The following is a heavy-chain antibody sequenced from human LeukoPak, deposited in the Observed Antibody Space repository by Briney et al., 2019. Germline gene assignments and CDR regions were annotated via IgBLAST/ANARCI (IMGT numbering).Heavy chain of an antibody. D-gene: IGHD3-3*01. Sequence: PSETLSLTCTVSGGSIRSNSYYWGWIRQPPGKGLEWIGSIYYSGSTYYNPSLKSRVTISVDTSKNQFSLKLSSVTAADTAVYCCARHVLERGDFWSGYYTSYYYYYMDVWGKGTTVTVSS. J-gene: IGHJ6*03. CDR3: ARHVLERGDFWSGYYTSYYYYYMDV. CDR2: IYYSGST. V-gene: IGHV4-39*01. CDR1: GGSIRSNSYY.